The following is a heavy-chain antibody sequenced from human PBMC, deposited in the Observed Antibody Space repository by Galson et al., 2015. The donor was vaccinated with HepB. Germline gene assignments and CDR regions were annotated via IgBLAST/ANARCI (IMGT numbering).Heavy chain of an antibody. CDR2: IRSKAYGGTT. D-gene: IGHD5-24*01. V-gene: IGHV3-49*03. CDR1: GFTFGDYA. J-gene: IGHJ4*02. CDR3: SVEMATTPLLFLDY. Sequence: SLRLSCAASGFTFGDYAMSWFRQAPGKGLEWVGFIRSKAYGGTTEYAASVKGRFTISRDDSKSIAYLQMNSLKTEDTAVYYCSVEMATTPLLFLDYWGQGTLVTVSS.